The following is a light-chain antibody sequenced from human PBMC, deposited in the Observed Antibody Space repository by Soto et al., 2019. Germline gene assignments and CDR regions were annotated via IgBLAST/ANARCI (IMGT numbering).Light chain of an antibody. CDR3: AAWDDSLNGYV. Sequence: QSALTQPPSASGTPGQRVTISCSGGSSNIGTNAVNWYQQLPGTAPKLLIYNNKQQPSGVPDRFSGSKSGTSASLAISGLQSEDEAHYYCAAWDDSLNGYVFVTGTKLTVL. V-gene: IGLV1-44*01. CDR1: SSNIGTNA. CDR2: NNK. J-gene: IGLJ1*01.